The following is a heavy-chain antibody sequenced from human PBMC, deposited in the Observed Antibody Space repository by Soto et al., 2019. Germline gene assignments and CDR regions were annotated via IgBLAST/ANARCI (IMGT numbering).Heavy chain of an antibody. V-gene: IGHV6-1*01. J-gene: IGHJ6*02. CDR1: GDSVSSNSAA. CDR2: TYYRSKWYN. Sequence: PSQTLSLTCAISGDSVSSNSAAWNWIRQSPSRGLEWLGRTYYRSKWYNDYAVSVKSRITINPDTSKNQFSLQLNSVTPEDTAVYYCARVQYSSGWYSDYYYYYGMDVWGQGTTVTVSS. D-gene: IGHD6-19*01. CDR3: ARVQYSSGWYSDYYYYYGMDV.